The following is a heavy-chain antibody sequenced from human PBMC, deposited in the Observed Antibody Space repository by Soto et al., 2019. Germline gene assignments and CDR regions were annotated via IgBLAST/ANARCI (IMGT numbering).Heavy chain of an antibody. CDR2: ISSSSSYI. Sequence: GGSLRLSCAASGFTFSSYSMNWVRQAPGKGLEWVSSISSSSSYIYYADSVKGRFTISRDNAKNSLYLQMNSLRAEDTAVYYCARDQGYYDSSGYLYYFDYWGQGTLVTVSS. CDR3: ARDQGYYDSSGYLYYFDY. CDR1: GFTFSSYS. D-gene: IGHD3-22*01. V-gene: IGHV3-21*01. J-gene: IGHJ4*02.